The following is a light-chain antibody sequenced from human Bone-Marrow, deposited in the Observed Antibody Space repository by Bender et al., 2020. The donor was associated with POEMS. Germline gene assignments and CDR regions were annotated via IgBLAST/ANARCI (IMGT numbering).Light chain of an antibody. J-gene: IGLJ2*01. V-gene: IGLV2-11*01. Sequence: QSALTQPASVSGSPGQSITISCTGTSNDVGGYNYVSWYQQHPGNAPKLMIYEVNKRPSGVPDRFSGSKSGNTAFLTISGLQAEDEADYYCCSYAGYYTLIFGGGTQLTVL. CDR1: SNDVGGYNY. CDR2: EVN. CDR3: CSYAGYYTLI.